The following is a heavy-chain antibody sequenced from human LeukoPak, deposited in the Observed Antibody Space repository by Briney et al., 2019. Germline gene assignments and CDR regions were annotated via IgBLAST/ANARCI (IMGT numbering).Heavy chain of an antibody. CDR2: IKQDGSEK. CDR1: GFTFSSYW. D-gene: IGHD3-22*01. CDR3: ARDLESFLASSGSPLGY. Sequence: GGSLRLSCAASGFTFSSYWMSWVRQAPGKGLEWVANIKQDGSEKYYVDSVKGRFTISRDNAKNSLYLQMNSLRAEDTAVYYCARDLESFLASSGSPLGYWGQGTLVTVSS. J-gene: IGHJ4*02. V-gene: IGHV3-7*01.